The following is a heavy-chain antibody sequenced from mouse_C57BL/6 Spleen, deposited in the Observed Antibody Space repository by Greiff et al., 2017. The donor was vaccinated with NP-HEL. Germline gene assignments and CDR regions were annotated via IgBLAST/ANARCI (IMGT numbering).Heavy chain of an antibody. CDR1: GYAFSSYW. D-gene: IGHD2-5*01. V-gene: IGHV1-80*01. CDR3: ARESDSNYPFDY. CDR2: IYPGDGDT. J-gene: IGHJ2*01. Sequence: VQLQQSGAELVKPGASVKISCKASGYAFSSYWMNWVKQRPGKGLEWIGKIYPGDGDTNYNGKFKGKATLTADKSSSTAYMQRSSLTAEDSAVYFCARESDSNYPFDYWGQGTTLTVSS.